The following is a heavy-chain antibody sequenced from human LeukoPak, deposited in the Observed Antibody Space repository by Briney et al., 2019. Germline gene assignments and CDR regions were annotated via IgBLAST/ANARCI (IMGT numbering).Heavy chain of an antibody. CDR3: ARSGKLSIAAHMDV. Sequence: PLETLSPTRTVSGGSISSYYCSWIRQPAPKGLDWIGRIYTSVSTNYNPSLKSRVTMSVDTSKNQFSLKLSSVTAADTAVYYCARSGKLSIAAHMDVWGKGTTVTVSS. CDR1: GGSISSYY. CDR2: IYTSVST. D-gene: IGHD6-6*01. V-gene: IGHV4-4*07. J-gene: IGHJ6*03.